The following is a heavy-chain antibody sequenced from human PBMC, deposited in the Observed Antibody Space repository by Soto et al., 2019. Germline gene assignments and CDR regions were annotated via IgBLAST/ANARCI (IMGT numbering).Heavy chain of an antibody. D-gene: IGHD2-15*01. CDR3: ARGYCSGGSCYLPAQTPFDY. CDR1: GYTFTSYY. CDR2: INPSGGST. V-gene: IGHV1-46*03. Sequence: GASVKVSCTASGYTFTSYYMHWVRQAPGQRLEWMGIINPSGGSTSYAQKFQGRVTMTRDTSTSTVYMELSSLRSEDTAVYYCARGYCSGGSCYLPAQTPFDYWGQGTLVTVSS. J-gene: IGHJ4*02.